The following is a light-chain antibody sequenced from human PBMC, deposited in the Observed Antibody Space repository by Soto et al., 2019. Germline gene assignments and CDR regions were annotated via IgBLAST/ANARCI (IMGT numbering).Light chain of an antibody. J-gene: IGLJ1*01. CDR3: SSYGSTSARYV. V-gene: IGLV2-14*01. Sequence: QSALAQPASVSGSPGQSITISCTGTSSDVGAYNYVSWYQQHPGKAPKLMIYEVRGQPSGVSNRFSGSKSGNTASLTISGLQAEDEGDYFCSSYGSTSARYVFGTGTKLTVL. CDR1: SSDVGAYNY. CDR2: EVR.